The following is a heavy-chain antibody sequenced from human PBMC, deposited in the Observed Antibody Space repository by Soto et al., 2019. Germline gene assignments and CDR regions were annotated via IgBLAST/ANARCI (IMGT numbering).Heavy chain of an antibody. J-gene: IGHJ3*02. CDR2: IYYSGST. V-gene: IGHV4-59*01. Sequence: SETLSLTCTVSGGSISSYYWSWIRQPPGKGLEWIGYIYYSGSTNYNPSPKSRVTISVDTSKNQFSLKLSSVTAADTAVYYCARDGAVQLERRGVAFDIWGQGTMVTVSS. D-gene: IGHD1-1*01. CDR1: GGSISSYY. CDR3: ARDGAVQLERRGVAFDI.